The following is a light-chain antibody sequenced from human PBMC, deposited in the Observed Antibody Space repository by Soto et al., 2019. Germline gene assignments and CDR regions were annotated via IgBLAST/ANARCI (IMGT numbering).Light chain of an antibody. V-gene: IGLV2-14*01. CDR1: SSDVGGYDY. Sequence: QSALTQPASVSGSPGQSITISCTGTSSDVGGYDYVSWYQQHPGKAPKFMIYEVTNRPSGVSHRFSGSKSGNTASLTISGLQAEDEADYYCSSYTSTSTYVFGTGTQLTVL. J-gene: IGLJ1*01. CDR3: SSYTSTSTYV. CDR2: EVT.